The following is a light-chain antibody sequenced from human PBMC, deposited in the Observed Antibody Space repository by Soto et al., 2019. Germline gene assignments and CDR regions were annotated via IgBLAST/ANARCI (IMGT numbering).Light chain of an antibody. CDR1: QSISAW. Sequence: DIQMTQSPSNLSASVGDRVTITCRASQSISAWVARYQQKPGKVPKLLIYKTSSLESGVPSRFSGFGSGTEFTLTISGLQPDDFATYYCQQYYSYPLTFGGGTKMEIK. CDR3: QQYYSYPLT. CDR2: KTS. J-gene: IGKJ4*01. V-gene: IGKV1-5*03.